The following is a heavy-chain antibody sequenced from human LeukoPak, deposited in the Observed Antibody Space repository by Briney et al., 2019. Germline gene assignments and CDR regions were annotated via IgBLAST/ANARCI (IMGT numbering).Heavy chain of an antibody. CDR3: AKEMYYYDSSGYYSPDY. CDR2: ISYDGSNK. D-gene: IGHD3-22*01. Sequence: GGSLRLSCAASGCTFSSYGRHWVRQAPGKGLEWVAVISYDGSNKYYADSVKGRFTISRDNSKNTLYLQMSSLRAEDTAVYYCAKEMYYYDSSGYYSPDYWGQGTLVTVSS. V-gene: IGHV3-30*18. CDR1: GCTFSSYG. J-gene: IGHJ4*02.